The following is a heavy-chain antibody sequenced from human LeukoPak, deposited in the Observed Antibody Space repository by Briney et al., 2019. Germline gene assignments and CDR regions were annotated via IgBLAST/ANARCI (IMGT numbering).Heavy chain of an antibody. CDR1: GFRLIKYA. V-gene: IGHV3-30*04. Sequence: GGSLRLSCEASGFRLIKYALHWVRQAPGRGLEWVAVISFDGKKEFYADSVKGRFTISRDNFKNALFLQMNSLQTEDTAIYYCARASMATINYYYFYMDAWGKGTTVIVSS. CDR2: ISFDGKKE. J-gene: IGHJ6*03. CDR3: ARASMATINYYYFYMDA. D-gene: IGHD5-24*01.